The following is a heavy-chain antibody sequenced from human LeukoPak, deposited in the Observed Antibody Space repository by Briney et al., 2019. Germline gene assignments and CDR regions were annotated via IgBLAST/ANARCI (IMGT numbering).Heavy chain of an antibody. V-gene: IGHV3-23*01. Sequence: GGSLRLSCAASGFTFSNYAMSWVRQAPGKGLEWVSAISASGSDTYYADSVKGRFTISRDNSKNTLYLQMNSLRAEDTAVYYCARGRPLYYFDYWGQGTLVTVSS. CDR3: ARGRPLYYFDY. CDR2: ISASGSDT. CDR1: GFTFSNYA. J-gene: IGHJ4*02. D-gene: IGHD3-16*01.